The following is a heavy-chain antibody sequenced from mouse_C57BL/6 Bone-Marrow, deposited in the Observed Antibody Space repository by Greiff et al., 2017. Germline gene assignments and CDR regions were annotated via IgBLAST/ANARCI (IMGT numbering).Heavy chain of an antibody. CDR3: ARLNDYYDSSYWYFDI. CDR1: GYTFTSYW. CDR2: IHPNSGST. J-gene: IGHJ1*03. Sequence: QVQLQQPGAELVKPGASVKLSCKASGYTFTSYWMHWVKQRPGQGLEWIGMIHPNSGSTNYNEKFKSKATLTVDKSSSTAYMQLSSLTSEDSAVYYCARLNDYYDSSYWYFDIWGTGTTVTVSS. V-gene: IGHV1-64*01. D-gene: IGHD1-1*01.